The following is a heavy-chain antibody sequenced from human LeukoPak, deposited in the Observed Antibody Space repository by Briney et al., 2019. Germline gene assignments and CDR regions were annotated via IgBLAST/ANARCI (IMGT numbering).Heavy chain of an antibody. CDR3: ATAEGVVVVTTWVY. D-gene: IGHD3-22*01. V-gene: IGHV1-2*02. Sequence: ASVTVSFKAPGYTFTGYDMHWARQAPGQGLEWMGWINPNSGGTNYAQKFQGRVTMTRDTSISTAYMELSRLRSDDTAVYYCATAEGVVVVTTWVYWGQGTLVTVSS. CDR1: GYTFTGYD. CDR2: INPNSGGT. J-gene: IGHJ4*02.